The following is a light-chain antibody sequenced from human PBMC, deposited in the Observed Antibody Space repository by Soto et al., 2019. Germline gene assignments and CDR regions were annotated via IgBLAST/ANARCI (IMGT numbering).Light chain of an antibody. J-gene: IGKJ1*01. Sequence: EIVLTKSPGTLSLSPWERATLSCRASQSVSNNYLAWYQQKPGQAPRPLIYGASNRATGIPDRFSGSGSGTDFTLTISRLEPEDFAVYYCQQYGSSGTFGQGSKVDI. CDR2: GAS. V-gene: IGKV3-20*01. CDR1: QSVSNNY. CDR3: QQYGSSGT.